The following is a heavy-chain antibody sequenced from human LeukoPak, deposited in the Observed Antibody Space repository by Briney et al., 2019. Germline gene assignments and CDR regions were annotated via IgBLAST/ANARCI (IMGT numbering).Heavy chain of an antibody. D-gene: IGHD3-22*01. CDR3: ARGRFFYYDSSGYYRHHAFDI. V-gene: IGHV4-34*01. CDR2: INHSGST. J-gene: IGHJ3*02. CDR1: GGSFSGYY. Sequence: SETLSPTCAVYGGSFSGYYWSWIRQPPGKGLEWIGEINHSGSTNYNPSLKSRVTISVDTSKNQFSLKLSSVTAADTAVYYCARGRFFYYDSSGYYRHHAFDIRGQGTMVTVSS.